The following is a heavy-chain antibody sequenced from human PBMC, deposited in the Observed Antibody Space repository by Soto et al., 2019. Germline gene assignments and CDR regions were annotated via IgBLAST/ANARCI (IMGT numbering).Heavy chain of an antibody. CDR1: GFTFSDYV. J-gene: IGHJ6*02. Sequence: EVLLLESGGGSVQPGGSLRLSCVASGFTFSDYVMSWVRQVPGKGLEWVSSISDGGERTDYRDSVRGRFTISRDNARFTLHLQMNSLRVDGTATYFCARDRSTDFGLDVWGQGTTVTVSS. CDR3: ARDRSTDFGLDV. CDR2: ISDGGERT. V-gene: IGHV3-23*01. D-gene: IGHD3-3*01.